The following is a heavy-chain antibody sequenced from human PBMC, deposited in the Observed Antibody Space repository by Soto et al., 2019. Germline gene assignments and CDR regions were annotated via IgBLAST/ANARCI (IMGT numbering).Heavy chain of an antibody. CDR3: ARYNSYAIDY. J-gene: IGHJ4*02. Sequence: PSETLSLTCAVSGGPISSSNLWSWVRQSPGKGLEWIGDIHYSGTTNYNPSLASRVTLSVDTSKNQFSLKMTSVTAADRAMYFCARYNSYAIDYWGRGTLVTVSS. CDR1: GGPISSSNL. CDR2: IHYSGTT. D-gene: IGHD2-8*01. V-gene: IGHV4-4*02.